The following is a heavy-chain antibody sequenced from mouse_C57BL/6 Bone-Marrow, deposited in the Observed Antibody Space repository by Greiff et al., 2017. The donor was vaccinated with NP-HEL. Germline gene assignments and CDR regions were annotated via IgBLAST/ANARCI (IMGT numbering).Heavy chain of an antibody. CDR3: AHLYPRFAY. J-gene: IGHJ3*01. V-gene: IGHV1-81*01. Sequence: VQLQQSGAELARPGASVKLSCKASGYTFTSYGISWVKQRTGQGLEWIGEIYPRSGNTYYNEKFKGKATLTADKSSSTAYMELRSLTSEDSAVYFCAHLYPRFAYWGQGTLVTVSA. CDR1: GYTFTSYG. CDR2: IYPRSGNT.